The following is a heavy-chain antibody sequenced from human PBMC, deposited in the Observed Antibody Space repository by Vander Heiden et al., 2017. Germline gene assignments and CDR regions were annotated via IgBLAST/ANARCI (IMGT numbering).Heavy chain of an antibody. CDR1: GFPLRSCG. CDR2: IRSSSSTI. CDR3: ARDKVGATSAWNDAFDI. J-gene: IGHJ3*02. Sequence: EVQLVESGGGLVQPGGSLGPSCAASGFPLRSCGMSWVRRAQGKGLGWVSYIRSSSSTIYYADSVKGRFTISRDNAKNSLYLQMNSRRAEDTAVYYCARDKVGATSAWNDAFDIWGQGTMGTGSS. V-gene: IGHV3-48*01. D-gene: IGHD1-26*01.